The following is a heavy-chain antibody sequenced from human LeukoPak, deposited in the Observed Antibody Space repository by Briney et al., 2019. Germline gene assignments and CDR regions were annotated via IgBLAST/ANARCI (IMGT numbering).Heavy chain of an antibody. CDR1: GFTFSGYS. J-gene: IGHJ4*02. CDR3: AREGLYGDYAGH. Sequence: GGSLRLSCAASGFTFSGYSMNWVRQAPGKGLEWVSSISYTSSYIYYADSVEGRFTISRDNAKNSLFLQMNSLRAEDTAVYYCAREGLYGDYAGHWGQGTLVTVSS. D-gene: IGHD4-17*01. V-gene: IGHV3-21*01. CDR2: ISYTSSYI.